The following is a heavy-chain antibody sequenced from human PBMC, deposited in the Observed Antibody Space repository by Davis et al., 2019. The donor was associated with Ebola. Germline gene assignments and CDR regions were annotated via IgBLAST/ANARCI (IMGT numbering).Heavy chain of an antibody. Sequence: AASVKVSCKASGYTFTSYDINWVRQATGQGLEWMGIINPSGGSTFYAQKFQGRVTMTRDTSTSTVYMELSSLRSEDTAVYYCARARGFSSTWYGGDYWGQGTLVTVSS. D-gene: IGHD6-13*01. CDR3: ARARGFSSTWYGGDY. CDR1: GYTFTSYD. CDR2: INPSGGST. V-gene: IGHV1-46*01. J-gene: IGHJ4*02.